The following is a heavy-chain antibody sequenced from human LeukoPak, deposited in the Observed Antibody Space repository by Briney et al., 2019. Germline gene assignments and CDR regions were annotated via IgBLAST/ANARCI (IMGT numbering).Heavy chain of an antibody. CDR3: ARVGYCSGGSCPQGD. D-gene: IGHD2-15*01. V-gene: IGHV1-69*05. CDR2: IIPIFGTA. J-gene: IGHJ4*02. CDR1: GGTFSSYA. Sequence: APVKVSCKASGGTFSSYAISWVRQAPGQGLEWMGGIIPIFGTANYAQKFQGRVTITTDESTSTAYMELSSLRSEDTAVYYCARVGYCSGGSCPQGDWGQGTLVTVSS.